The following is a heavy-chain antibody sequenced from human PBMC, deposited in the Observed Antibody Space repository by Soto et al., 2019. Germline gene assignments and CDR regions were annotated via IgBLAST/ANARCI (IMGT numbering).Heavy chain of an antibody. CDR2: IYPGDSDT. J-gene: IGHJ4*02. CDR1: GYRFTNYW. CDR3: ALVVRGVTTEAHYFDY. D-gene: IGHD3-10*01. Sequence: EVQLEQSGAEVKKPGESLKISCKGSGYRFTNYWIGWVRQMPGKGLQWMGLIYPGDSDTRYSPSFQGQVTISADRSIRTAYLQWNSLKASDTAIYYCALVVRGVTTEAHYFDYWGQGTLVTVSS. V-gene: IGHV5-51*03.